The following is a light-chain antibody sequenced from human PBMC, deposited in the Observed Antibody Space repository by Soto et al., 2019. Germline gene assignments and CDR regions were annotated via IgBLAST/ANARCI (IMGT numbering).Light chain of an antibody. CDR2: NNN. CDR3: AVCDDSLSGRV. V-gene: IGLV1-44*01. CDR1: SSNIETNT. Sequence: QSVLTQPPSASGTPGQRVTISCSGSSSNIETNTVDWYQHLPGTAPKVLIFNNNQRPSGVPDRFSGSKSGTSASLAISGLQSEDEADYYCAVCDDSLSGRVFGGGTQLTVL. J-gene: IGLJ2*01.